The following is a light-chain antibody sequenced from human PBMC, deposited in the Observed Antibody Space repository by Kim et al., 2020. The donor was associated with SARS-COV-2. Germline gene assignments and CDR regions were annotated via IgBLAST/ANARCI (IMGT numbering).Light chain of an antibody. Sequence: EIVLTQSPGTLSLSPGERATLSCRASQPIISNYLAWYQQKPGQAPRLLLYGASNRATGIPDRVSGSGSGTDFTLIISRLEPEDTAVYFCKQYASSPPWTFGQGTKVEI. J-gene: IGKJ1*01. CDR3: KQYASSPPWT. CDR1: QPIISNY. V-gene: IGKV3-20*01. CDR2: GAS.